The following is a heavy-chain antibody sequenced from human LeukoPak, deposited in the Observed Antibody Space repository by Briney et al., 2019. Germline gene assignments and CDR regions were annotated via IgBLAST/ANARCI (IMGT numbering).Heavy chain of an antibody. Sequence: PSETLSLTCTVSGGSISSGDYYWSWIRQPPGKGLEWIGYIYYSGSTYYNPSLKSRVTISVDTSKNQFSLKLSSVTAADTAVYYCARDPHPGIAAAAYNWFDPWGQGTLVTVSS. D-gene: IGHD6-13*01. CDR2: IYYSGST. CDR3: ARDPHPGIAAAAYNWFDP. CDR1: GGSISSGDYY. J-gene: IGHJ5*02. V-gene: IGHV4-30-4*01.